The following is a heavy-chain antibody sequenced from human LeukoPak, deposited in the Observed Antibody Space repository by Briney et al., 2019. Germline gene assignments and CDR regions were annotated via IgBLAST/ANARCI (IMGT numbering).Heavy chain of an antibody. J-gene: IGHJ4*02. CDR3: AREGPRGNSQFDY. Sequence: HPGGSLTLSCAASGFTFSSYGMHWVRQAPGKRLEWVALIWYDGSNKYYADSVKGRLTISRDNSKNTLYLQMNSLRAEDTAVYYCAREGPRGNSQFDYWGQGTLVTVSS. D-gene: IGHD2/OR15-2a*01. CDR2: IWYDGSNK. CDR1: GFTFSSYG. V-gene: IGHV3-33*01.